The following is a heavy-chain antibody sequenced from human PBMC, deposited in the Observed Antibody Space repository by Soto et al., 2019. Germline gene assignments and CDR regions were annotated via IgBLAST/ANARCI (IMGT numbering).Heavy chain of an antibody. J-gene: IGHJ3*02. CDR3: ARDSQFYYYDSSGYLPNAFDI. CDR2: IIPIFGTA. V-gene: IGHV1-69*13. CDR1: GGTFSSYA. Sequence: VASVKVSCKASGGTFSSYAISWVRQAPGQGLEWMGGIIPIFGTANYAQKFQGRVTITADESTSTAYMELSSLRSEDTAVYYCARDSQFYYYDSSGYLPNAFDIWGQGTMVTVSS. D-gene: IGHD3-22*01.